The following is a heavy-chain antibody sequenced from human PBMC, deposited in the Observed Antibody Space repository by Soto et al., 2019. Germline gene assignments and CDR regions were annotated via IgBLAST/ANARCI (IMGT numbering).Heavy chain of an antibody. CDR1: GGSFSGYY. V-gene: IGHV4-34*01. CDR3: ARVDLLDAFDI. Sequence: SETLSLTCAVYGGSFSGYYWSWIRQPPGKGLEWIGEINHSGSTNYNPSLKSRVTMSVDTSKNQFSLKLSSVTAADTAVYYCARVDLLDAFDIWGQGTMVTVSS. CDR2: INHSGST. J-gene: IGHJ3*02. D-gene: IGHD1-26*01.